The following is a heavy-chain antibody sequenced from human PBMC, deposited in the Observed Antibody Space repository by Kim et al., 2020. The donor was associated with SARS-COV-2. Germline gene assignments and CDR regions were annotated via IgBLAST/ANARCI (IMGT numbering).Heavy chain of an antibody. CDR2: ISTSSRYI. D-gene: IGHD6-19*01. J-gene: IGHJ6*02. CDR1: GFTFSSYS. Sequence: GGSLRLSCAASGFTFSSYSMNWVLQAPGKGLDWVSSISTSSRYIYDAALGTGRFIFSRDNAKTSLYLQINSLRAEDTAVYYCAREPRSSGWYGIQGYYYYYGIDVWGQGTTVTVSS. V-gene: IGHV3-21*01. CDR3: AREPRSSGWYGIQGYYYYYGIDV.